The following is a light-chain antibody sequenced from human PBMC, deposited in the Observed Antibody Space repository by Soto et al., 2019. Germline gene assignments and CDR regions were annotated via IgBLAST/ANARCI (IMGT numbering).Light chain of an antibody. CDR2: DAS. Sequence: EIVLTQSPATLSLSPGERATLSCRASQSVSSYLAWSQQKPGQAPRLILYDASNRATGIPARFSGSGSGTDFTLTISSLEPEDFAVYYCQQRSNWPPFGQGTQLEIK. J-gene: IGKJ2*01. CDR1: QSVSSY. CDR3: QQRSNWPP. V-gene: IGKV3-11*01.